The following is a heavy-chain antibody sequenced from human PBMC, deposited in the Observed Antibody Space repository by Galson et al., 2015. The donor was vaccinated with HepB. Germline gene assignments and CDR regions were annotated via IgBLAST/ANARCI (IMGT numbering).Heavy chain of an antibody. D-gene: IGHD6-13*01. J-gene: IGHJ6*02. CDR3: ARGGTGYSSSCDQVDYYYYGMDV. Sequence: SVKVSCKASGYTFTSYDINWVRQATGQGLEWMGWMNPNSGNTGYAQKFQGRVTMTRNTSISTAYMELSSLRSEDTAVYYCARGGTGYSSSCDQVDYYYYGMDVGGQGTTVTVSS. CDR2: MNPNSGNT. V-gene: IGHV1-8*01. CDR1: GYTFTSYD.